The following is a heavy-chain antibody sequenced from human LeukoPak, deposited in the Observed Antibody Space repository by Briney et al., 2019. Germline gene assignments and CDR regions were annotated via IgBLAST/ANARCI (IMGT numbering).Heavy chain of an antibody. CDR1: GYTFTGYY. CDR3: ARGGDTAMVTGFDY. J-gene: IGHJ4*02. Sequence: GASVKVSCKASGYTFTGYYMHWVRQAPGQGLEWMGWINPNSGGTNYAQKLQGRVTMTTDTSTSTAYMELRSLRSDDTAVYYCARGGDTAMVTGFDYWGQGTLVTVSS. V-gene: IGHV1-2*02. D-gene: IGHD5-18*01. CDR2: INPNSGGT.